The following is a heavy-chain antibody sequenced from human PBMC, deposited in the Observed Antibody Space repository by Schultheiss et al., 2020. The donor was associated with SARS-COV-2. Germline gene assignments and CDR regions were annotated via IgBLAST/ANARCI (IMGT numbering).Heavy chain of an antibody. CDR1: GGSFSGYY. Sequence: SETLSLTCAVYGGSFSGYYWSWIRQPPGKGLEWIGYIYYSGSTYYNPSLKSRLSISVDTSKNQFSLKLSSVTAADTAVYYCARDRSGWFRYWGQGTLVTVSS. CDR3: ARDRSGWFRY. CDR2: IYYSGST. D-gene: IGHD6-19*01. J-gene: IGHJ4*02. V-gene: IGHV4-34*09.